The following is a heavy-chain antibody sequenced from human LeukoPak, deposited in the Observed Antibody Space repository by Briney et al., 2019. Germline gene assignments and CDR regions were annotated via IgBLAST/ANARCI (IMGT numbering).Heavy chain of an antibody. CDR2: IYYSGST. J-gene: IGHJ4*02. V-gene: IGHV4-39*07. D-gene: IGHD6-13*01. CDR3: ARRSSSSWYSFDY. CDR1: GGSISSSSYY. Sequence: SETLSLTCTVSGGSISSSSYYWGWIRQPPGKGLEWIGSIYYSGSTYYNPSLKSRVTISVDTSKNQFSLKPSSVTAADTAVYYCARRSSSSWYSFDYWGQGTLVTVSS.